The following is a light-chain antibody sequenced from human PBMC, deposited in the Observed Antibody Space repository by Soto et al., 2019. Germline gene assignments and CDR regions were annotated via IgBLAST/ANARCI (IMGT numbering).Light chain of an antibody. CDR3: HHFGSSPET. V-gene: IGKV3-20*01. J-gene: IGKJ1*01. CDR2: AAT. CDR1: QSVADSY. Sequence: EVVLTQAPGTLSLSPGERATLSCRASQSVADSYLAWYQQKPGRAPRLLFYAATRRATGIPARFSCSGSRTDFTLTISTLEPDDFAVYYCHHFGSSPETFGQGTKVE.